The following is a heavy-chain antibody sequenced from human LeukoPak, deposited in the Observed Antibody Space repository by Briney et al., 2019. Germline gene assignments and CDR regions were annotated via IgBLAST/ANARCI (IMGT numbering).Heavy chain of an antibody. D-gene: IGHD6-13*01. Sequence: GGSLRLSCAASGFTFSSYAMSWVRQAPGKGLEWVGFIRSKAYGGTTEYAASVKGRFTISRDDSKSIAYLQMNSLKTEDTAVYYCTRETAALDYWGQGTLVTVSS. J-gene: IGHJ4*02. CDR2: IRSKAYGGTT. CDR1: GFTFSSYA. CDR3: TRETAALDY. V-gene: IGHV3-49*04.